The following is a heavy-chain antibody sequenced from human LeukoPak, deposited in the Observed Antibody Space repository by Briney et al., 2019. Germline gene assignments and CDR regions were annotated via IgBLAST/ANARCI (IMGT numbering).Heavy chain of an antibody. CDR1: GYIFTSYD. D-gene: IGHD3-22*01. CDR2: FDPDNGGT. J-gene: IGHJ4*02. V-gene: IGHV1-24*01. CDR3: TTVANGYYYY. Sequence: ASVKVSCKASGYIFTSYDISWVRQAPGKGLEWMGGFDPDNGGTVYAQNFQGRVTMTEDTSTDTAYMELSSLRSEDTAVYYCTTVANGYYYYWGQGTLVTVSS.